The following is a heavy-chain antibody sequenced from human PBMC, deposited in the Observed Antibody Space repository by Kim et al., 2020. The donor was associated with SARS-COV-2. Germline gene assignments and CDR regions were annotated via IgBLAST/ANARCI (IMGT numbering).Heavy chain of an antibody. V-gene: IGHV4-39*01. D-gene: IGHD2-21*01. J-gene: IGHJ6*01. CDR2: IYYSGST. Sequence: SETLSLTCTVSGCSISSSSYYWGWIRQPPGKGLEWIGSIYYSGSTYYKPSLKSRVTSSVDTSNNQCPLKLSAVTAADTSVYDCAILKGDCRWVSFDNYY. CDR1: GCSISSSSYY. CDR3: AILKGDCRWVSFDNYY.